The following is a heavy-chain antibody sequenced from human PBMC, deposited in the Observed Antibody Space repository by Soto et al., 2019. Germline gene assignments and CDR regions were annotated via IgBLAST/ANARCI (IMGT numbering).Heavy chain of an antibody. Sequence: GGSLRLSCAASGFTFSSYWMSWVRQAPGKGLEWVANIKQDGSEKYYVDSVKGRFTISRDNAKNSLYLQMNSLRAEDTAVYYCARVGAAAALGAFDIWGQGTMVTVSS. V-gene: IGHV3-7*01. CDR3: ARVGAAAALGAFDI. CDR1: GFTFSSYW. J-gene: IGHJ3*02. CDR2: IKQDGSEK. D-gene: IGHD6-13*01.